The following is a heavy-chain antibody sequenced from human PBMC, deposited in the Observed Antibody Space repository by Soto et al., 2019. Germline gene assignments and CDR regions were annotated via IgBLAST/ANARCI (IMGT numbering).Heavy chain of an antibody. J-gene: IGHJ4*02. CDR1: KFNFSSYA. Sequence: GGSLRLSCAASKFNFSSYAMSWVRQAPGKGLEWVSTISTSGDATYYADSVKGRVTISRDNSKNTLYLQMNSLRAEDTAVYYRERAPRSGGSCYCTYLLDYWVQGTLVT. CDR3: ERAPRSGGSCYCTYLLDY. D-gene: IGHD2-15*01. V-gene: IGHV3-23*01. CDR2: ISTSGDAT.